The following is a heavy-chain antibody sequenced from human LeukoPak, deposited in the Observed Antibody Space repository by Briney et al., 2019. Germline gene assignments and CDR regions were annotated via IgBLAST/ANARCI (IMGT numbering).Heavy chain of an antibody. Sequence: ASVKVSCKASGYTFTSYAMNWVRQAPGQGLEWMGWINANTGNPTYAQGFTGRFVFSLDTSVSTAYLQISSLKVEDTAVYYCARISYESSGYGWFDPWGQGTLVTVSS. V-gene: IGHV7-4-1*02. CDR2: INANTGNP. J-gene: IGHJ5*02. CDR1: GYTFTSYA. CDR3: ARISYESSGYGWFDP. D-gene: IGHD3-22*01.